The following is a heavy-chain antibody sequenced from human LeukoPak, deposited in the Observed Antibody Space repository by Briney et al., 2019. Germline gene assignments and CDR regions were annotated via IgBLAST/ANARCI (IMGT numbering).Heavy chain of an antibody. V-gene: IGHV4-38-2*02. CDR1: GDSISSGYY. J-gene: IGHJ4*02. CDR3: AREPYDILTGYYNRGNFDY. D-gene: IGHD3-9*01. CDR2: IHHSGST. Sequence: SETLSLTCTVSGDSISSGYYWGWIRQPPGKGLEWIGSIHHSGSTYYNPSLKSRVTMSVDTSKNQFSLKLSSVTAADTAVYYCAREPYDILTGYYNRGNFDYWGQGTLVTVSS.